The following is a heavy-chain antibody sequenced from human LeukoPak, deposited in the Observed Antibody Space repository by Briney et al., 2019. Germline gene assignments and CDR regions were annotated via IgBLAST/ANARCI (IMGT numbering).Heavy chain of an antibody. CDR1: GFTFSDYY. Sequence: GGSLRLSCAASGFTFSDYYMSWIRQAPGKGLEWVSYISSSDSTIYYADSVKGRFTISRDNAKNSLYLQMNSLRAEDTAIYYCAKRKYYESGPFDFWGQGTLVTVSS. CDR2: ISSSDSTI. D-gene: IGHD3-10*01. CDR3: AKRKYYESGPFDF. J-gene: IGHJ4*02. V-gene: IGHV3-11*01.